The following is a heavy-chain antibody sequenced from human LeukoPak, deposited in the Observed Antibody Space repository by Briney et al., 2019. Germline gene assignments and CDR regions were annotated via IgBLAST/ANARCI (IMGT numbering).Heavy chain of an antibody. CDR3: ARLQHYYDSSGYSSHLDY. J-gene: IGHJ4*02. V-gene: IGHV4-59*12. CDR2: IYYSGST. CDR1: GGSISSYY. Sequence: SETLSLTCTVSGGSISSYYWSWIRQPPGKGLEWIGYIYYSGSTNYNPSLKSRVTISVDTSKNQFSLKLSSVTAADTAVYYCARLQHYYDSSGYSSHLDYWGQGTLVTVSS. D-gene: IGHD3-22*01.